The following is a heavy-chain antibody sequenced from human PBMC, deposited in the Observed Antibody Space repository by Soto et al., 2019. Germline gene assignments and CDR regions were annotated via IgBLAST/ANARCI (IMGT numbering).Heavy chain of an antibody. D-gene: IGHD6-13*01. CDR1: GGSFSGYY. CDR2: INHSGST. CDR3: ARGRIAAAGTFDY. Sequence: QVQLQQWGAGLLKPSETLSLTCAVYGGSFSGYYWSWIRQPPGKGLEWIGEINHSGSTNYNPSLKRRVTISVDTSKNQFSLKLSSVTAADTAVYYCARGRIAAAGTFDYWGQGTLVTVSS. J-gene: IGHJ4*02. V-gene: IGHV4-34*01.